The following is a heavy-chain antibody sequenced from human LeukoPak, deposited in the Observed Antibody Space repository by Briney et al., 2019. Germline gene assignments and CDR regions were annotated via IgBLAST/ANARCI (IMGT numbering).Heavy chain of an antibody. CDR1: GFTFSDAW. D-gene: IGHD2-8*01. Sequence: GGSLRLSCAASGFTFSDAWMTWVRQAPGKGLEWLGLIKSKTDGGTTDYAAPVTGRFTVSRDDSKNTLFLQMNSLKTEDTAVYYCTTPPHGDYGDYWGQGTLVTVSS. V-gene: IGHV3-15*01. CDR2: IKSKTDGGTT. CDR3: TTPPHGDYGDY. J-gene: IGHJ4*02.